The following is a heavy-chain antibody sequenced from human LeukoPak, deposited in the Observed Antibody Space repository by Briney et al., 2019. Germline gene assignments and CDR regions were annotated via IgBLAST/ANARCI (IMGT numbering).Heavy chain of an antibody. CDR2: VYSSGST. CDR3: ARLGGGGTADRGRAFDI. J-gene: IGHJ3*02. D-gene: IGHD3-16*01. Sequence: SETLSLTCTVSAGSINTYYWTWIRQPPGKGLEWIGYVYSSGSTKYNPSLESRVTISVDTSKNQFSLKLSSVTAADTAVYYCARLGGGGTADRGRAFDIWGQGTMVTVSS. CDR1: AGSINTYY. V-gene: IGHV4-59*08.